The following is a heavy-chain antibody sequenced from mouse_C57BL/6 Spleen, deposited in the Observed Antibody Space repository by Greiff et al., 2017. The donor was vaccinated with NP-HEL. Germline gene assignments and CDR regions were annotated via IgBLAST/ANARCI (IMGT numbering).Heavy chain of an antibody. CDR1: GYTFTSYW. V-gene: IGHV1-61*01. D-gene: IGHD1-1*01. Sequence: QVQLKEPGAELVRPGSSVKLSCKASGYTFTSYWMDWVKQRPGQGLEWIGNIYPSDSETHYNQKFKDKATLTVDKSSSTAYMQLSSLTSEDSAVYYCAKGGYYYGSRYFDYWGQGTTLTVSS. CDR3: AKGGYYYGSRYFDY. CDR2: IYPSDSET. J-gene: IGHJ2*01.